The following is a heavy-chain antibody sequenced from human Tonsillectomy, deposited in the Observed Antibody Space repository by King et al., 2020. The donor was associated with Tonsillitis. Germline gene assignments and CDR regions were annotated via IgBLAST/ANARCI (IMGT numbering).Heavy chain of an antibody. J-gene: IGHJ6*02. D-gene: IGHD3-3*01. Sequence: VQLVESGGGVVQPGRSLRLSCAASGFTFSSYAMHWVRQAPGKGLEWVAVISYDGSNKYYADSVKGRFTISRDNSQNTLYLQMNSLRAEDTAVYYCARETLRFLEWLFCGMDVWGQGTTVTVSS. CDR2: ISYDGSNK. CDR1: GFTFSSYA. CDR3: ARETLRFLEWLFCGMDV. V-gene: IGHV3-30-3*01.